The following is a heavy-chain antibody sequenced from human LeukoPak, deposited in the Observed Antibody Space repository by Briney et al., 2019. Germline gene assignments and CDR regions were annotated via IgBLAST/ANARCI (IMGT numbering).Heavy chain of an antibody. D-gene: IGHD3-9*01. V-gene: IGHV3-48*01. CDR3: ARDIVATTIRKASFGY. CDR2: ISSSSHMI. CDR1: GFTFSNYC. J-gene: IGHJ4*02. Sequence: PGGSLRLSCAASGFTFSNYCMNWVRQAPGKGLEWVSYISSSSHMIYYADSVKGRFTISRDNAKNLLYLQMNSLRAEDTAVYYCARDIVATTIRKASFGYWGQGTLVTVSS.